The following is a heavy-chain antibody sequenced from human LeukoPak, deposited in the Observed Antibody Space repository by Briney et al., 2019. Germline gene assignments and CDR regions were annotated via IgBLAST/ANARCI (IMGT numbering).Heavy chain of an antibody. J-gene: IGHJ4*02. Sequence: GGSLRLSCAASGFTFSSYAMHWVRQAPGKGLEWVAVISYDGSNKYYADSVKGRFTISRDNSKNTLYLQMNSLRVEDTAVYYCARDEFMMGGQGTLVTVSS. D-gene: IGHD3-16*01. CDR3: ARDEFMM. CDR2: ISYDGSNK. CDR1: GFTFSSYA. V-gene: IGHV3-30*04.